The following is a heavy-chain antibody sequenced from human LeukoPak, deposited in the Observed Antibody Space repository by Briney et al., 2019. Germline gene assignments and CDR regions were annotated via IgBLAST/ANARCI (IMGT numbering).Heavy chain of an antibody. CDR1: GGSFSGYY. CDR2: INHSGST. J-gene: IGHJ5*02. Sequence: PETLSLTCAVYGGSFSGYYWSWIRQPPGKGLEWIGEINHSGSTNYNPSLKSRVTISVDTSKNQFSLKLSSVTAADTAVYYCARRREGITMVRGVIRRSNWFDPWGQGTLVTVSS. V-gene: IGHV4-34*01. D-gene: IGHD3-10*01. CDR3: ARRREGITMVRGVIRRSNWFDP.